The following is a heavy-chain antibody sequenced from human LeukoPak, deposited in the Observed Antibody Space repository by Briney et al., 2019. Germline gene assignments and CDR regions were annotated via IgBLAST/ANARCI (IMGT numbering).Heavy chain of an antibody. CDR3: ARLRGYSYGFFDY. CDR1: GGSISSSSYY. Sequence: SETLSLTCTVSGGSISSSSYYWGWIRQPPGKGLEWIGSIYYSGSTYYNPSLKSRVTISVDTSKNQFSLKLSSVTAADTAVYYCARLRGYSYGFFDYWGQGTLVTVSS. J-gene: IGHJ4*02. D-gene: IGHD5-18*01. V-gene: IGHV4-39*01. CDR2: IYYSGST.